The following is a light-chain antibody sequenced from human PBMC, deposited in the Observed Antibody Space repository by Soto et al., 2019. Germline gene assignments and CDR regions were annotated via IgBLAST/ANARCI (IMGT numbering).Light chain of an antibody. CDR1: QSISSS. V-gene: IGKV3-15*01. J-gene: IGKJ1*01. CDR2: GAS. CDR3: HQYNGWPRT. Sequence: EIVMTQSPATLSVSAGERVTLSCXXXQSISSSLAWYQQKPGQAPSLLFYGASTRASGVPARFSGSGSGTEFTLTISSLQSEDFAVYYCHQYNGWPRTFGQGTKVEI.